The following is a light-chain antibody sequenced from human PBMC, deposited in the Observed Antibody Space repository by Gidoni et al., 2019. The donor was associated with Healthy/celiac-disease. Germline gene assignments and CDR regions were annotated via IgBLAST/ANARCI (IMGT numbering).Light chain of an antibody. CDR3: QQRSNWPLT. V-gene: IGKV3-11*01. J-gene: IGKJ4*01. CDR2: DAS. CDR1: QSVSSY. Sequence: EIELTQSPATLSLSPGERATLSCRASQSVSSYFAWYQQKPGQAPRLLIYDASNRATVIPARFSGSGSGTDFTLTISSLEPEDFAVYYCQQRSNWPLTFGGXTKVEIK.